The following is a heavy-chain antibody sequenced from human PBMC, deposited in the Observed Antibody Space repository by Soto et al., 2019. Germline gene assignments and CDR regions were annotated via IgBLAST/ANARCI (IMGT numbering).Heavy chain of an antibody. J-gene: IGHJ4*02. CDR2: IYYGAST. Sequence: QVQLQESGPGLLKPSQTLSLTCTVSGGSVSSDEYFWSWIRQPPGKGLEWLAYIYYGASTYYNPPLKSRLSISGDTSKNQFSLNLTSVTAADTAVYYCARGDSSSWYEIDYWGQGILVTVSS. V-gene: IGHV4-30-4*01. CDR1: GGSVSSDEYF. CDR3: ARGDSSSWYEIDY. D-gene: IGHD6-13*01.